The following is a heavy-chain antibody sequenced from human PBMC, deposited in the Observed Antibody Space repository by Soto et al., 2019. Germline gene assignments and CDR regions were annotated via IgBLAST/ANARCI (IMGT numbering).Heavy chain of an antibody. J-gene: IGHJ4*02. V-gene: IGHV3-30-3*01. CDR2: ISFDGTTK. CDR1: GFNFNIHA. CDR3: ARHRDGGTYTYIDH. D-gene: IGHD3-10*01. Sequence: GGSLRLSCAAPGFNFNIHALHWIRQAPGKGLEWVGLISFDGTTKYFADSVRGRFTISRDNSKNMLFLQLNSLRVEDTAVYYCARHRDGGTYTYIDHWGPGTLVTVSS.